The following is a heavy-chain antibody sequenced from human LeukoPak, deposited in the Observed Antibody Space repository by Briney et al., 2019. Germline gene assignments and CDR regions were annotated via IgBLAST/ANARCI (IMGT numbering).Heavy chain of an antibody. J-gene: IGHJ5*02. CDR2: ISSSSSYI. CDR3: ASLYPYSGYDFGWFDP. V-gene: IGHV3-21*01. CDR1: GFTFSSYS. D-gene: IGHD5-12*01. Sequence: GGSLRLSCAASGFTFSSYSMNWVRQAPGKGLEWVSSISSSSSYIYYADSVKGRFTISRDNAKNSLYLQMNSLRAEDTAVYYCASLYPYSGYDFGWFDPWGQGTLVTVSS.